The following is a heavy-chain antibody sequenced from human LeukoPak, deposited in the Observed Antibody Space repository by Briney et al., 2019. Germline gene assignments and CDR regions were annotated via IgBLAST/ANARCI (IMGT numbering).Heavy chain of an antibody. CDR2: ISYDGSNK. J-gene: IGHJ4*02. V-gene: IGHV3-30*03. Sequence: GGSLRLSCAASGFTFSSYGMHWVRQAPGKGLEWVAVISYDGSNKYYADSVKGRFTISRDNSKNTLYLQMNSLRAEDTAVYYCARDLRGVTAIYVYWGQGTLVTVSS. CDR1: GFTFSSYG. D-gene: IGHD2-21*02. CDR3: ARDLRGVTAIYVY.